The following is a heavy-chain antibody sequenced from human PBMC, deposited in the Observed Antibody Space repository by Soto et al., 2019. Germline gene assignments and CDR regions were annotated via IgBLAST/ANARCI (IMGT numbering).Heavy chain of an antibody. V-gene: IGHV1-46*01. CDR3: ARGYCSGGTCYSAEYYFDY. CDR2: INPSGGST. CDR1: GYAFTSYF. Sequence: ASVKVSCKASGYAFTSYFMHWVRQAPGQGLEWMGIINPSGGSTRNAQKFQGRVTMTRDTSTSTVYMELSSLRFEDTAVYYCARGYCSGGTCYSAEYYFDYWGQGTLVTVSS. J-gene: IGHJ4*02. D-gene: IGHD2-15*01.